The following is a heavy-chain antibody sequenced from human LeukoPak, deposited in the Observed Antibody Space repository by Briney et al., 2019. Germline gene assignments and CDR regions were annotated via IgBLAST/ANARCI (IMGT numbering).Heavy chain of an antibody. J-gene: IGHJ4*02. CDR3: ARDIGYSGSHYFDY. CDR1: GFTFSSYA. D-gene: IGHD1-26*01. CDR2: ISYDGSNK. V-gene: IGHV3-30*04. Sequence: GGSLRLSCAASGFTFSSYAMHWVRQAPGKGLEWVAVISYDGSNKYYADSVKGRFTISRDNSKNTLYLQMNSLRAEDTAVYYCARDIGYSGSHYFDYWRQGTLVTVSS.